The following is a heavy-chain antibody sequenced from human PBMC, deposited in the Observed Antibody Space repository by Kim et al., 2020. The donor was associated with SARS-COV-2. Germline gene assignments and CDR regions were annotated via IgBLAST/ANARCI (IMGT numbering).Heavy chain of an antibody. CDR1: GFTFSSYG. D-gene: IGHD5-12*01. V-gene: IGHV3-33*01. CDR3: ARDYAEMATSKGGYYYGMDV. CDR2: IWYDGSNK. J-gene: IGHJ6*02. Sequence: GGSLRLSCAASGFTFSSYGMHWVRQAPGKGLEWVAVIWYDGSNKYYADSVKGRFTISRDNSKNTLYLQMNSLRAEDTAVYYCARDYAEMATSKGGYYYGMDVWGQGTTVTVSS.